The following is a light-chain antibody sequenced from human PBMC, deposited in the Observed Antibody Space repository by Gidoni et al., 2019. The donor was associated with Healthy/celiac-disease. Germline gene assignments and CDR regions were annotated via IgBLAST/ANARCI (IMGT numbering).Light chain of an antibody. V-gene: IGKV1-39*01. J-gene: IGKJ4*01. CDR2: AAS. CDR3: QQSYSTPLT. Sequence: DIQMTQSPSSLSASVGYRVTITCRASQSISSYLNWYQQKPGKATKLLIYAASSLQSGVPSRFSGSGSGTDFTLTISSLQPEDCATYYWQQSYSTPLTFGGGTKVEIK. CDR1: QSISSY.